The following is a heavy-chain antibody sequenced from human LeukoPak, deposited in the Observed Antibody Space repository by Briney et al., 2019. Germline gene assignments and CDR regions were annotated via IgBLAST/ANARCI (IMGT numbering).Heavy chain of an antibody. J-gene: IGHJ4*02. CDR3: ARDQGATITIDY. CDR2: INPNSGGT. CDR1: GYTFTGYY. V-gene: IGHV1-2*02. D-gene: IGHD5-24*01. Sequence: ASVKVSCKASGYTFTGYYMHWVRQAPGQGLEWMGWINPNSGGTNYAQKFQGRVTMTRDTSISTAYMELSRLRSDDTAVYYCARDQGATITIDYWGQGTLVTVSS.